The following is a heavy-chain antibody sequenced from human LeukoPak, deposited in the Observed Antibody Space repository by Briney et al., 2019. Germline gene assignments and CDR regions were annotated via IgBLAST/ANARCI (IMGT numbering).Heavy chain of an antibody. Sequence: GESLKISCKGSGYTFNSYWIGWVRQMPGKGLEWMGIIYPTDSDTKYSPSFQGQVTISADKSICTAYLQWSSLKTSDSAMYYCARHPNYCRGGTCYSSNYFDYWGQGTLVTVSS. J-gene: IGHJ4*02. CDR2: IYPTDSDT. D-gene: IGHD1-14*01. CDR1: GYTFNSYW. CDR3: ARHPNYCRGGTCYSSNYFDY. V-gene: IGHV5-51*01.